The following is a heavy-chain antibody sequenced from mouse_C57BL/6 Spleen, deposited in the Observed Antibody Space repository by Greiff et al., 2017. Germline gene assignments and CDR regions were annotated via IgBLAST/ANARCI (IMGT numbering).Heavy chain of an antibody. D-gene: IGHD2-1*01. J-gene: IGHJ4*01. CDR1: GYAFSSYW. Sequence: QVHVKQSGAELVKPGASVKISCKASGYAFSSYWMNWVKQRPGKGLEWIGQIYPGDGDTNYNGKFKGKATLTADKSSSTAYMQLSSLTSEDSAVYFCARGFYYGNYQGYYYAMDYWGQGTSVTVSS. CDR2: IYPGDGDT. CDR3: ARGFYYGNYQGYYYAMDY. V-gene: IGHV1-80*01.